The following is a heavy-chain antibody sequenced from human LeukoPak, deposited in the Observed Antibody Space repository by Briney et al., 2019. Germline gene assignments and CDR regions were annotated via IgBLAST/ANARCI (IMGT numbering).Heavy chain of an antibody. V-gene: IGHV3-53*04. CDR3: ASAGVYSSGYSDY. J-gene: IGHJ4*02. CDR1: GFIVSSNY. CDR2: IYSGGST. Sequence: GGSLRLSCAASGFIVSSNYMSWVRQAPGKGLEWVSVIYSGGSTYYADSVKGRFTISRHNSKNTLYLQMNSLRAEDTAVYYCASAGVYSSGYSDYWGQGTLVTVSS. D-gene: IGHD3-22*01.